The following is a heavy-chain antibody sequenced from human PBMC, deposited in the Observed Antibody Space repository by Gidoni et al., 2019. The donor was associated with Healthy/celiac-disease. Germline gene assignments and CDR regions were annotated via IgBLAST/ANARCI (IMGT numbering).Heavy chain of an antibody. D-gene: IGHD3-22*01. Sequence: EVQLLESGGGLVQPGGSLRLSWAASGFTFSSYAMSWVRQAPGKGLEWVSAISGSGGSTYYADSVKGRFTISRDNSKNTLYLQMNSLRAEDTAVYYCAKGYSSGYYYVGWFDPWGQGTLVTVSS. V-gene: IGHV3-23*01. CDR3: AKGYSSGYYYVGWFDP. J-gene: IGHJ5*02. CDR2: ISGSGGST. CDR1: GFTFSSYA.